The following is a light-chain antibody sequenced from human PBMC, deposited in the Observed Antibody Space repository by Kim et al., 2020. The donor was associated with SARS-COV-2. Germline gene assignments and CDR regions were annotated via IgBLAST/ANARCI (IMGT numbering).Light chain of an antibody. CDR1: SPTPGHQG. CDR3: SAWDYSLTAWV. CDR2: SCK. Sequence: PPLSCSGSSPTPGHQGPVWLQQPPRRPPRLLSSSCKTRPSGISERISASRSGNTASLTIAGLQSDDEADYYCSAWDYSLTAWVFGGGTQLTVL. J-gene: IGLJ3*02. V-gene: IGLV10-54*01.